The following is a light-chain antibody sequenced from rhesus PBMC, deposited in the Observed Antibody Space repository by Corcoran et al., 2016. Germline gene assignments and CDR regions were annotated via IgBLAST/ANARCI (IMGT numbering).Light chain of an antibody. Sequence: EIVMTQSPATLSLSPGERATLSCRASQSVSSSLAWYQQNPGQAPRLLINGASSRATGIPDRFSGSGAGTDFTLTSSSLDPEDVAVYYCLQHSNWPWTFGQGTKVEIK. V-gene: IGKV3-24*01. CDR3: LQHSNWPWT. CDR2: GAS. J-gene: IGKJ1*01. CDR1: QSVSSS.